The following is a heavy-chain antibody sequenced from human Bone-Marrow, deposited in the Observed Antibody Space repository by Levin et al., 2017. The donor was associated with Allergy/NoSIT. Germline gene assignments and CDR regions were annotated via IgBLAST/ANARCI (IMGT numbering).Heavy chain of an antibody. CDR3: AKQTTGYSSGWYVL. Sequence: GGSLRLSCAASGFTFSSYAMSWVRQAPGKGLEWVSAISGSGGSTYYADSVKGRFTISRDNSKNTLYLQMNSLRAEDTAVYYCAKQTTGYSSGWYVLWGQGTLVTVSS. J-gene: IGHJ4*02. CDR2: ISGSGGST. D-gene: IGHD6-19*01. CDR1: GFTFSSYA. V-gene: IGHV3-23*01.